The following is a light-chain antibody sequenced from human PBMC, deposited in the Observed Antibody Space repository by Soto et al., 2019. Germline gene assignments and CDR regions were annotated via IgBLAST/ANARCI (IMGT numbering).Light chain of an antibody. V-gene: IGKV1-39*01. Sequence: DIEMTQSPSSLSASIRDRVTITCRASQSISSYLNWYQQKPGKAPELLIYAASSLQSGVPSRFSGSGSGTDFTLTICTVQPEDFATYYCQQSYTTPFTFGGGTKVQMK. CDR3: QQSYTTPFT. CDR2: AAS. J-gene: IGKJ4*01. CDR1: QSISSY.